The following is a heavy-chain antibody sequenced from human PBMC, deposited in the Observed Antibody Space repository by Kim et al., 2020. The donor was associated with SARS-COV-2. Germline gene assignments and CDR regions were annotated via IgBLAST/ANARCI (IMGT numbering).Heavy chain of an antibody. D-gene: IGHD6-19*01. V-gene: IGHV5-51*01. J-gene: IGHJ5*02. CDR2: IYPGDSDT. Sequence: GESLKISCKGSGYSFTSYWIGWVRQMPGKGLEWMGIIYPGDSDTRYSPSFRGQVTISADKSISTAYLQWSSLKASDTAMYYCARQKGGSSGWLQPVNWFDPWGQGTLVTVSS. CDR3: ARQKGGSSGWLQPVNWFDP. CDR1: GYSFTSYW.